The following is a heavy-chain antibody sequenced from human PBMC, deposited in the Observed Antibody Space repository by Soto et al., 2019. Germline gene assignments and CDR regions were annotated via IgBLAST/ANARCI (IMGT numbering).Heavy chain of an antibody. CDR1: GYSFTSYW. D-gene: IGHD4-17*01. V-gene: IGHV5-51*01. CDR3: ARRPFTLTLAVIDAFDF. CDR2: IYPGDSDT. Sequence: GESLKISCKGSGYSFTSYWIGWVRQMPGKGLEWMGIIYPGDSDTRYSPSFQGQVTISADKSISTAYLQWSSLKASDTAMYYCARRPFTLTLAVIDAFDFWGQGTMVPVSS. J-gene: IGHJ3*01.